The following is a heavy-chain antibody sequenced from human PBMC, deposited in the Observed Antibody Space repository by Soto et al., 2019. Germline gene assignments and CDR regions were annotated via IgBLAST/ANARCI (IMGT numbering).Heavy chain of an antibody. J-gene: IGHJ4*02. CDR1: GFTFSSYA. D-gene: IGHD3-22*01. CDR3: AKSTAQYYAISAYDY. V-gene: IGHV3-23*01. CDR2: ISGSGAGT. Sequence: LRLSCAASGFTFSSYAMSWVRQAPGKGLEWVSGISGSGAGTQYADSVKGRFTISRDNSKNTLFLQMNSLRAEDSAVFYCAKSTAQYYAISAYDYWGQGTLVTVSS.